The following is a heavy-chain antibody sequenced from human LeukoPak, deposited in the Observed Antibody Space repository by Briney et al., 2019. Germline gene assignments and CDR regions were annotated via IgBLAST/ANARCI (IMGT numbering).Heavy chain of an antibody. Sequence: SETLSLTCAAYGGSFSGYYWSWIRQPPGKGLEWIGEINHSGSTNYNPSLKSRVTISVDTSKNQFSLKLSSVTAADTAVYYCASSGYYFPFDYWGQGTLVTVSS. CDR1: GGSFSGYY. J-gene: IGHJ4*02. D-gene: IGHD3-22*01. CDR2: INHSGST. V-gene: IGHV4-34*01. CDR3: ASSGYYFPFDY.